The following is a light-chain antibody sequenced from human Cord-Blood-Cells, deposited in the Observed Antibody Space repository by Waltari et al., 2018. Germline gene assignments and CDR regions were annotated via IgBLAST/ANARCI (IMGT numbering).Light chain of an antibody. CDR3: QQYGSSRT. CDR2: GAS. J-gene: IGKJ1*01. Sequence: EIVLTQSPGNLSLYPGERPTLSCRASQSVSSSYLAWYQQKPGQAPRLLIYGASSRATGIPDRFSGSGSGTDFTLTISRLEPEDFAVYYCQQYGSSRTFGQGTKVEIK. V-gene: IGKV3-20*01. CDR1: QSVSSSY.